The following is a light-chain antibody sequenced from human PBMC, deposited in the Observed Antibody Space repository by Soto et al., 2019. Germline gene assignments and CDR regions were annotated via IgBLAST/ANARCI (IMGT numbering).Light chain of an antibody. CDR1: KLGDKY. V-gene: IGLV3-1*01. CDR2: QDN. Sequence: SYELTQPPYVSVSPGQTASITCSGDKLGDKYGCWYQQKPGQSPVLVIYQDNKRPSGIPERFSGSNSGNTATLTISGTQAMDEADYYCQAWDSVTAWVFGGGTKVTVL. CDR3: QAWDSVTAWV. J-gene: IGLJ3*02.